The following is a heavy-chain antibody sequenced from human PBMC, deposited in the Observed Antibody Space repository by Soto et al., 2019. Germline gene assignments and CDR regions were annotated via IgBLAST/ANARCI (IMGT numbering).Heavy chain of an antibody. V-gene: IGHV4-34*01. J-gene: IGHJ3*02. CDR3: ARGPDDHYAFDS. D-gene: IGHD1-1*01. CDR1: GGSFSGYY. CDR2: INHSGST. Sequence: SETLSLTCAVYGGSFSGYYWSWIRQPPGKGLEWIGEINHSGSTNYNPSLKSRVTISVDTSKNQFSLKLSSVTAADTAVYYCARGPDDHYAFDSWGQGTMVTVAS.